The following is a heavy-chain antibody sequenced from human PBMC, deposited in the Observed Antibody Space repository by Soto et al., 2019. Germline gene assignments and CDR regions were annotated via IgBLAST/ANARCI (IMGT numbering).Heavy chain of an antibody. J-gene: IGHJ4*02. V-gene: IGHV4-61*01. Sequence: ILSGASVTTGIYHWNWIRQPPGKGLEWLGYIFDSGSVNYNPSLKSRVTMSVDTSKNQFSLELRSVTAADTAVYYCARTKLSGSYSPDYWGQGTLVTVSS. CDR2: IFDSGSV. CDR1: GASVTTGIYH. D-gene: IGHD1-26*01. CDR3: ARTKLSGSYSPDY.